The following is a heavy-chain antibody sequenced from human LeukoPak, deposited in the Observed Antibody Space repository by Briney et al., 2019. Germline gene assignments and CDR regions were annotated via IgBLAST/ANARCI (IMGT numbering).Heavy chain of an antibody. J-gene: IGHJ2*01. Sequence: SETLSLTRTVSGGSINSFYWSWIRQPPGKGLEWIGYIHYSGSTNYNPSLKSRVTISIDTPKNQFSLKLTSVTAADTAVYYCARHQDEYGVYWYFDLWGRGTLVTVSS. V-gene: IGHV4-59*08. CDR1: GGSINSFY. CDR3: ARHQDEYGVYWYFDL. CDR2: IHYSGST. D-gene: IGHD4-17*01.